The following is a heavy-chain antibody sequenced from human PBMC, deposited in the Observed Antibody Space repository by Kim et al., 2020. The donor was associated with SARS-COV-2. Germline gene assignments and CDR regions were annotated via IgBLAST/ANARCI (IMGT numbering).Heavy chain of an antibody. V-gene: IGHV3-23*03. D-gene: IGHD6-19*01. Sequence: GGSLRLSCAASGFTFSSYAMSWVRQAPGKGLEWVSVIYSGGSSTYYADSVKGRFTISRDNSKNTLYLQMNSLRAEDTAVYYCAKGEDSGWPSIVPDYWGQGTLVTVSS. CDR3: AKGEDSGWPSIVPDY. CDR1: GFTFSSYA. CDR2: IYSGGSST. J-gene: IGHJ4*02.